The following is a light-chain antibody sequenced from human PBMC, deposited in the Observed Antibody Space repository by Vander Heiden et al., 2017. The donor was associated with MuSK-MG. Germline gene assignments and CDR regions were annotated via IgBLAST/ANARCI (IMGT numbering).Light chain of an antibody. CDR3: GTWDTSLSEL. CDR2: DND. J-gene: IGLJ1*01. Sequence: QSVLTQPPSVSAAPGQKVTISCAGGSSNIGKNYVSWYQQLPGTAPKLLIYDNDKRPSGIPDRFSGSKSGTSATLGITGLQAGDEADYYCGTWDTSLSELFGTGTKVTVL. CDR1: SSNIGKNY. V-gene: IGLV1-51*01.